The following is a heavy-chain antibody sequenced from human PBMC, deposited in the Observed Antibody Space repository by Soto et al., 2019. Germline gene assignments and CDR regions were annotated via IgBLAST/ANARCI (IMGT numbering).Heavy chain of an antibody. Sequence: GGSLRLSCAASGFTFSDYYMIWIRQAPGKGLEWVSYISSSSNYTNYAHSVKGRFTISRDNAKNSLYLQMNSLRAEDTAVYYCAGWLDPTLYSSGWYPLFDYWGQGTLVTVSS. V-gene: IGHV3-11*06. CDR2: ISSSSNYT. CDR1: GFTFSDYY. D-gene: IGHD6-19*01. J-gene: IGHJ4*02. CDR3: AGWLDPTLYSSGWYPLFDY.